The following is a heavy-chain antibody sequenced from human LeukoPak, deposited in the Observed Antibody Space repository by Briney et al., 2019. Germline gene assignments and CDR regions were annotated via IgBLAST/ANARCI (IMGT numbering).Heavy chain of an antibody. Sequence: PGGSLRLSCAASGFTFSSYSMNWVRQAPGKGLDWVSFISTSSRYIHNADSVKGRFTLSRDNAENSLYLQLNILRGQDTAVYYCARAAIAAARIYYYMDVWGKGTTVTVSS. D-gene: IGHD6-13*01. V-gene: IGHV3-21*01. J-gene: IGHJ6*03. CDR1: GFTFSSYS. CDR2: ISTSSRYI. CDR3: ARAAIAAARIYYYMDV.